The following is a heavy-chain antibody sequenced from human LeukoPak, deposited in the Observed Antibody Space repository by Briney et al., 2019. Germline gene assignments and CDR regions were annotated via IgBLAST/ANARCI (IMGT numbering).Heavy chain of an antibody. J-gene: IGHJ4*02. V-gene: IGHV1-18*01. CDR1: GFNFISSG. CDR2: ISGFDGKT. D-gene: IGHD1-26*01. Sequence: ASAKVSCKASGFNFISSGISWVRQAPGQGLEWMGWISGFDGKTDYTQKLQGRVTMTTDTSTNTAYMELRSLRPDDTAVYYCARIMIVGTTTPFDFWGQGTLVTVSP. CDR3: ARIMIVGTTTPFDF.